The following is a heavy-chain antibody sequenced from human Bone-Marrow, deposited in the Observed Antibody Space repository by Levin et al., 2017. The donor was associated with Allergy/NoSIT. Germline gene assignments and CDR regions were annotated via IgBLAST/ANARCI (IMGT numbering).Heavy chain of an antibody. CDR2: ISHDGSNT. Sequence: GESLKISCAASGFTFTDYAMHWVRQSPGKGLEWVAVISHDGSNTYSADSVKGRFTFSRDNSKNTLFLQMNSLKSEDTGIYYCARDGPAPTEYGAYDHSPNNWFDPWGLGTRVIVSS. V-gene: IGHV3-30-3*01. D-gene: IGHD5-12*01. CDR3: ARDGPAPTEYGAYDHSPNNWFDP. CDR1: GFTFTDYA. J-gene: IGHJ5*02.